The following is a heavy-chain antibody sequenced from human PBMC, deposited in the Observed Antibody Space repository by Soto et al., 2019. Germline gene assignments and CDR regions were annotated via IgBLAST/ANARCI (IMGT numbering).Heavy chain of an antibody. CDR1: GASISSSNW. CDR3: ARGGPMDV. CDR2: IYHSGST. D-gene: IGHD3-10*01. V-gene: IGHV4-4*02. J-gene: IGHJ6*02. Sequence: QVQLQESGPGLVKPSGTLSLTCAVSGASISSSNWWSWVRQPPGKGLEWIGEIYHSGSTRYNPSHQSRVTRSVDKSKNQFSLNLSSVTAADTAVYYCARGGPMDVWGQGTTVTVSS.